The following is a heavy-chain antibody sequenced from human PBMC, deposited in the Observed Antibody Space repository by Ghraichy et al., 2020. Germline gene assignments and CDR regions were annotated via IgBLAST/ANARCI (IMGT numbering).Heavy chain of an antibody. CDR3: ATPVTYGGQGY. CDR1: GYSISSGYY. V-gene: IGHV4-38-2*02. D-gene: IGHD4-23*01. J-gene: IGHJ4*02. CDR2: IYHSGST. Sequence: ESLNISCTVSGYSISSGYYWGWIRQPPGKGLEWIGSIYHSGSTYYNPSLKSRVTISVDTSKNQFSLKLSSVTAADTAVYYCATPVTYGGQGYWGQGTLVTVSS.